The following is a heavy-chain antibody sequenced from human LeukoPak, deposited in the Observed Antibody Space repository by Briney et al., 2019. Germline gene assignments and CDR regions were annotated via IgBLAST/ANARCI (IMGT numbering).Heavy chain of an antibody. J-gene: IGHJ4*02. CDR1: GFTFSSYA. CDR3: ARDKQVYGDYVLYYFDY. CDR2: ISYDGSNK. V-gene: IGHV3-30*04. Sequence: PGGSLRLSCAASGFTFSSYAMHWVRQAPGKGLEWVAVISYDGSNKYYADSVKGRFTISRDNSKNTLYLQMNSLRAEDTAVYYCARDKQVYGDYVLYYFDYWGQGTLVTVSS. D-gene: IGHD4-17*01.